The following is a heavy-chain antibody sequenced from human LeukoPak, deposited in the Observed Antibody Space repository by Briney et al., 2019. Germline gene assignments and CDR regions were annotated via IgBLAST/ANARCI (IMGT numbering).Heavy chain of an antibody. J-gene: IGHJ4*02. Sequence: SETLSLTCAVYGGSFSGYYWSWIRRPPGKGLEWIGEINHSGSTNYNPSLKSRVTISVDTSKNQFSLKLSSVTAADTAVYYCARLTMIDDYWGQGTLVTVSS. CDR3: ARLTMIDDY. CDR1: GGSFSGYY. V-gene: IGHV4-34*01. CDR2: INHSGST. D-gene: IGHD3-22*01.